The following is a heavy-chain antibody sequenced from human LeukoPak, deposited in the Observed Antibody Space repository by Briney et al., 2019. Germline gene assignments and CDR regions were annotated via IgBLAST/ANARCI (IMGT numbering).Heavy chain of an antibody. V-gene: IGHV3-30-3*01. CDR3: AKDPNQLLTLDH. Sequence: PGGSLRLSCEASGFNFNTYAMHWVRQAPGKGLEWLAVMSYDLNRLHYADSVNGRFTISRDNTWTTVFLQMTSLTPEDSGVYYCAKDPNQLLTLDHWGQGTLVTVSS. CDR1: GFNFNTYA. D-gene: IGHD1-1*01. CDR2: MSYDLNRL. J-gene: IGHJ4*02.